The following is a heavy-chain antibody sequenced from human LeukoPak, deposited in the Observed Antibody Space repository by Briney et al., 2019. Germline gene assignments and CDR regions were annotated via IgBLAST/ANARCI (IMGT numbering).Heavy chain of an antibody. CDR2: ISSSSSYI. J-gene: IGHJ4*02. D-gene: IGHD6-19*01. Sequence: GGSLRLSCAASGFTFSSYSMNWVRQAPGKGLEWVSSISSSSSYIYYADSVKGRFTISRDNAKNSLYLQMNSLRAEDTAVYYCARESIAVAGTTFRLDYWGQGTLVTVSS. CDR1: GFTFSSYS. CDR3: ARESIAVAGTTFRLDY. V-gene: IGHV3-21*01.